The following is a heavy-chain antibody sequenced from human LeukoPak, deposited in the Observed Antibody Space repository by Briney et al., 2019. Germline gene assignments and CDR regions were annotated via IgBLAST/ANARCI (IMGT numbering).Heavy chain of an antibody. CDR2: IYHSGST. V-gene: IGHV4-38-2*02. Sequence: SETLSLTCTVSGYSISSGYYWGWIRQPPGKGLEWIGSIYHSGSTYYNPSLKSRVTISVDTSKNQFSLKLSSVTAADTAVYYCARGLYYYYYMDVWGKGTTVTVSS. J-gene: IGHJ6*03. CDR3: ARGLYYYYYMDV. CDR1: GYSISSGYY.